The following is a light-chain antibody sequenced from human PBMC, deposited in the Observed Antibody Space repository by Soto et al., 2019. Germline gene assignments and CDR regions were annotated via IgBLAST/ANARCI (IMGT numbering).Light chain of an antibody. CDR3: SSYTSSSTLYV. CDR2: EVS. J-gene: IGLJ1*01. V-gene: IGLV2-14*01. CDR1: SSDVGGYNY. Sequence: QSALTQPASVSGSPGQSITISCTGTSSDVGGYNYVSWYQQHPGKAPKLMIYEVSNRPSGISNRFSGYKSGNTASLTISGLQAEDAADSYCSSYTSSSTLYVVGTGTKLTV.